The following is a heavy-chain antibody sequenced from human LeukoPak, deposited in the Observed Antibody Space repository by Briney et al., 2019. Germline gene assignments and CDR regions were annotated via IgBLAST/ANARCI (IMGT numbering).Heavy chain of an antibody. J-gene: IGHJ4*02. Sequence: SRTLSLSCAISGDSVSTSSAGWNWIRPSPSRGLEWLGRTYYNSNWYIDYAVSVKGRITISPDTSKNQFSLQLNSVTPEDTAVYYCAKGWLQSGFDYWGQGTLVTVSS. CDR3: AKGWLQSGFDY. CDR2: TYYNSNWYI. CDR1: GDSVSTSSAG. D-gene: IGHD5-24*01. V-gene: IGHV6-1*01.